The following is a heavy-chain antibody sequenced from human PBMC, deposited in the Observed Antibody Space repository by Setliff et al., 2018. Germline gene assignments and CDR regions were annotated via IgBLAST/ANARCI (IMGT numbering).Heavy chain of an antibody. J-gene: IGHJ4*02. Sequence: PSETLSLTCAAYGVTFSDYHWTWIRQSPEKGLVWIGEINHRGSTNYNPYLKSRVTISIDTSKDQFSLKLISMTAAETAVYYCARTGTYRYFDYWGQGALVTVSS. CDR3: ARTGTYRYFDY. V-gene: IGHV4-34*01. CDR1: GVTFSDYH. D-gene: IGHD1-1*01. CDR2: INHRGST.